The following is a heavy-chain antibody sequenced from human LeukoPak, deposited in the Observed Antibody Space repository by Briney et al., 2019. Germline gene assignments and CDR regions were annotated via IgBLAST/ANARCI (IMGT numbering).Heavy chain of an antibody. CDR2: IYTSGST. CDR3: ARGRGCGGGDCYSLEN. J-gene: IGHJ4*02. CDR1: GGSISSGSYY. V-gene: IGHV4-61*02. Sequence: SETLSLTCTVSGGSISSGSYYWSWIRQPAGKGLEWIGRIYTSGSTNYNPSLKSRVTISVDTSKNQFSLKLSSVTAADTAVYYCARGRGCGGGDCYSLENWGQGTLVTVSS. D-gene: IGHD2-21*02.